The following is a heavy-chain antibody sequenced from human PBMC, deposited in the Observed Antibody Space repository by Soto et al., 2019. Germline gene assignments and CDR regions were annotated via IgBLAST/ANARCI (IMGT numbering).Heavy chain of an antibody. V-gene: IGHV1-18*01. Sequence: GKVSCKASGYTFTSYGISWVRQAPGQGLEWMGWISAYNGNTNYAQKLQGRVTMTTDTSTSTAYMELRSLRSDDTAVYYCARVPPYDYVWGSYRYSYYYYGMDVWGQGTTVTVSS. CDR3: ARVPPYDYVWGSYRYSYYYYGMDV. CDR2: ISAYNGNT. CDR1: GYTFTSYG. D-gene: IGHD3-16*02. J-gene: IGHJ6*02.